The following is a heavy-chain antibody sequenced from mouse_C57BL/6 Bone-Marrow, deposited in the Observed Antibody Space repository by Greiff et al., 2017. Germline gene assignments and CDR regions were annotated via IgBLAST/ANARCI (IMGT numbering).Heavy chain of an antibody. CDR3: ARVWYGYGGY. J-gene: IGHJ2*01. D-gene: IGHD2-2*01. CDR2: IYPGSGST. V-gene: IGHV1-55*01. CDR1: GYTFTSYW. Sequence: LQQPGASVKMSCTASGYTFTSYWITWVKQRPGQGLEWLGDIYPGSGSTNYNEKFKSKATLTVDTSSSTAYMQLNSLTSEDSAVYYCARVWYGYGGYWGQGTTLTVSS.